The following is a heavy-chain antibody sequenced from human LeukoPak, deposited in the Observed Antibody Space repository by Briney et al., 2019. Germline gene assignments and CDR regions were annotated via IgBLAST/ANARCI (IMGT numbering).Heavy chain of an antibody. CDR1: GFTFTSYT. CDR3: ARSYRSGWYYFDY. Sequence: PGGSLRLSCAASGFTFTSYTLHWVRQAPGKGLEWVAVIPNDGTNKYFADSLKGRFTISRDNSKNTLYLQMDGLRAEDTAVYFCARSYRSGWYYFDYWGQGTLVTVSS. J-gene: IGHJ4*02. V-gene: IGHV3-30-3*01. CDR2: IPNDGTNK. D-gene: IGHD6-19*01.